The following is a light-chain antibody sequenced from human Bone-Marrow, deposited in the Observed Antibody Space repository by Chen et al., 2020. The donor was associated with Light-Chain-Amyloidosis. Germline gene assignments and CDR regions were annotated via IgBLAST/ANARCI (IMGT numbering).Light chain of an antibody. Sequence: QTVVTQETSFSVSPGGTVTLTCGLTSGSVSASYYPNWYPQTPGLAPPPLIYHTHSRSSGVPDRFSCSILGNKAALTITGAQADDESDYYCVLYMGSGISVFGGGTKLTVL. CDR3: VLYMGSGISV. CDR1: SGSVSASYY. J-gene: IGLJ3*02. CDR2: HTH. V-gene: IGLV8-61*01.